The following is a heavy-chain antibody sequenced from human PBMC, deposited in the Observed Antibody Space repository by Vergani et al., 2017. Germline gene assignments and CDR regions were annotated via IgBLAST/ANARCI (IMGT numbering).Heavy chain of an antibody. J-gene: IGHJ4*02. D-gene: IGHD6-19*01. CDR3: ARLALVAGLDY. CDR1: GYSISSGYY. CDR2: IYHSGST. V-gene: IGHV4-38-2*01. Sequence: QVQLQESGPGLVKPSETLSLTCAVSGYSISSGYYWGWIRQPPGKGLEWIGSIYHSGSTYYNPSLKSRVTISVDTSKNPFSLNLSSVTAADTAVYYCARLALVAGLDYWGQGTLVTVSS.